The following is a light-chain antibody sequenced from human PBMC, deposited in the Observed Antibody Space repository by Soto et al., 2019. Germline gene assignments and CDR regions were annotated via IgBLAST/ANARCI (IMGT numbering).Light chain of an antibody. CDR2: RNN. Sequence: QSVLTQPPSASGTPGQRVTVSCSGSSSNIGSNYVYWYQQLPGTAPKLLIYRNNQRPSGVPDRFSGSKSGTSASLAISGLRSEDEADYYCAAWDDSLSAHVFGTGNKVTVL. CDR3: AAWDDSLSAHV. J-gene: IGLJ1*01. V-gene: IGLV1-47*01. CDR1: SSNIGSNY.